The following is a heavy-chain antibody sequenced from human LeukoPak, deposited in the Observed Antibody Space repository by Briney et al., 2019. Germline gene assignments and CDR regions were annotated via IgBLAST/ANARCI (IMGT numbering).Heavy chain of an antibody. CDR3: ARDKAVGATLFDY. J-gene: IGHJ4*02. Sequence: GSLRLSCAASGFTFSSYWMSWVRQAPGKGPEWVANIKQDGSEKYYVDSVKGRFTISRDNAKNSLYLQMNSLRAEDTAVYYCARDKAVGATLFDYWGQGTLVTVSS. V-gene: IGHV3-7*01. CDR1: GFTFSSYW. D-gene: IGHD1-26*01. CDR2: IKQDGSEK.